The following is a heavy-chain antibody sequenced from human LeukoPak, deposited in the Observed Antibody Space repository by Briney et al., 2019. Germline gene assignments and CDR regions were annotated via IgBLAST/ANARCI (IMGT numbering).Heavy chain of an antibody. Sequence: GGSLRLSCAASGFTFSSYWMHWVRQAPGKGLVWVSRINSDGSSTAYADSVKGRFTVSRDNAKSTLFLEMKSLRAEDTAMYYCVRALGSALDYWGQGTLVTVSS. CDR1: GFTFSSYW. D-gene: IGHD1-26*01. V-gene: IGHV3-74*01. CDR2: INSDGSST. J-gene: IGHJ4*02. CDR3: VRALGSALDY.